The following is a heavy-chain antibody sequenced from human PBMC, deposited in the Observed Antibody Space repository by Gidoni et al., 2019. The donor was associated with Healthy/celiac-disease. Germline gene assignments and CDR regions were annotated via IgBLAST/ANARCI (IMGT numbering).Heavy chain of an antibody. CDR1: GYTFTSYY. Sequence: QVQLVQSGAEVKKPGASVKVSCTASGYTFTSYYMHWVRQAPGQGLEWMGIINPSGGSTSYAQKFQGRVTMTRDTSTSTVYMELSSLRSEDTAVYYCARDYLPIAARGRAYFDYWGQGTLVTVSS. J-gene: IGHJ4*02. CDR2: INPSGGST. V-gene: IGHV1-46*01. CDR3: ARDYLPIAARGRAYFDY. D-gene: IGHD6-13*01.